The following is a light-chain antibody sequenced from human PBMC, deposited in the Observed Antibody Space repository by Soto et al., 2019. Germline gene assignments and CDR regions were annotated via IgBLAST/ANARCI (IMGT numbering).Light chain of an antibody. Sequence: QTVVTKSPSASASLGASVKLTCTLSSGHSDYAIAWHQQQPEKGPRYLMKLNSDGSHSKGDGIPDRFSGSSSGAERYLTISSLQSEDEADYHCQTWGAGMVFGGGTKLTVL. CDR1: SGHSDYA. CDR2: LNSDGSH. V-gene: IGLV4-69*01. J-gene: IGLJ3*02. CDR3: QTWGAGMV.